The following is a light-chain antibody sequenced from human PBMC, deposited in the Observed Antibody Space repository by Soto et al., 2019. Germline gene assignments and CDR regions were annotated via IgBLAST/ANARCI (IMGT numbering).Light chain of an antibody. V-gene: IGLV2-11*01. CDR2: EVN. CDR1: SSDVGGYNY. J-gene: IGLJ3*02. Sequence: QSALTQPRSVSGSPGQSVTISCTGTSSDVGGYNYVSWYQQHPGKAPKLIIFEVNRRPSGVSDRFSGSKSGNTASLTISGLQAEDEGDFFCCSYAGNGAWVFGGGTQLTVL. CDR3: CSYAGNGAWV.